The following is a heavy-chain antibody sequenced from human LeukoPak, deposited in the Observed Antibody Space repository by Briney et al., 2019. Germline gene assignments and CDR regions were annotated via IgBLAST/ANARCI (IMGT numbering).Heavy chain of an antibody. CDR2: INPDGRDT. Sequence: PGGSLRLSCVVSGFTFNRCWMNWVRQAPGKGLEWVAHINPDGRDTYYVDSVKGRFTISRDNAQNSMYLQMNSLRLEDTAVYYCTSWGDTTAEYFQRWGQGTLVTVSS. CDR3: TSWGDTTAEYFQR. D-gene: IGHD2-21*02. CDR1: GFTFNRCW. J-gene: IGHJ1*01. V-gene: IGHV3-7*01.